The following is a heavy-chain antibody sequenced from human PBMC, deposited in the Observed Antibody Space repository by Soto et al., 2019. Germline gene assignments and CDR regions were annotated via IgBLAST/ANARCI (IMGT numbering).Heavy chain of an antibody. CDR1: GGSISSYY. V-gene: IGHV4-59*01. CDR2: MYYSGST. Sequence: QVQLQESGPGLVKPSETLSLTCTVSGGSISSYYWSWIRQPPGKGLEWIGYMYYSGSTNYNPSLKSRVTISVETSKKQFSLKLSSVTAADTAVYYCARGSGNYYYYGLDVWGQGTTVTVSS. J-gene: IGHJ6*02. CDR3: ARGSGNYYYYGLDV. D-gene: IGHD1-26*01.